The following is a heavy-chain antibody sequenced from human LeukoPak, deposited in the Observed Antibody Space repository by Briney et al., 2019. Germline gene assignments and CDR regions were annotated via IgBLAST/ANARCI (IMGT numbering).Heavy chain of an antibody. V-gene: IGHV3-9*01. CDR2: ITWNSDIK. Sequence: QAGRSLSLFCAASGFSFGDSAMHWARQAPGKGLEWVSGITWNSDIKAYADAVKGRFTVSRDNAKHSLYLQMNSLRSDDTALYYCARAPISGSYSQYFYMDGWGKGRTVTISS. CDR1: GFSFGDSA. J-gene: IGHJ6*03. D-gene: IGHD3-10*01. CDR3: ARAPISGSYSQYFYMDG.